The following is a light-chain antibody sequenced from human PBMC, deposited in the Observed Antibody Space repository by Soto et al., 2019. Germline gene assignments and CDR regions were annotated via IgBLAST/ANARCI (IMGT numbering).Light chain of an antibody. CDR2: EVS. CDR1: SSDVGGYNY. J-gene: IGLJ1*01. Sequence: QSALTQPASVSGSPGQSITISCTGTSSDVGGYNYVSWYQQHPGKAPKLMIYEVSNRPSGVPNRFSGSKSGNTASLTISGLQAEDEADYYCSSYTSSSPPLYVFGTGTKLTVL. CDR3: SSYTSSSPPLYV. V-gene: IGLV2-14*01.